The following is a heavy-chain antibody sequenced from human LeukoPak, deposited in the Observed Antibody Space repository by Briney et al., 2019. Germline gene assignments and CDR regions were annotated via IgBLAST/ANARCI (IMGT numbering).Heavy chain of an antibody. CDR2: IYYSGST. CDR1: GGSINSYY. D-gene: IGHD5-24*01. CDR3: ARGGAGDGLDY. J-gene: IGHJ4*02. V-gene: IGHV4-59*01. Sequence: SETLSLTCTVSGGSINSYYWSWIRQPPGKGLEWIGYIYYSGSTNYNPSLKSRVTISVDTSKNQFSLKLSSVTAADTAVYYCARGGAGDGLDYWGQGTLVTVSS.